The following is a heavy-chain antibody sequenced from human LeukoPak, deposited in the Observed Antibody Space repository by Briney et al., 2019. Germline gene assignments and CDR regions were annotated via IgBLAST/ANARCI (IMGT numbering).Heavy chain of an antibody. Sequence: ASVKVSCKASGYTFTSYGISWVRQAPGQGLEWMGWISAYNGNTNYAQKLQGRVTMTTDTSTSTAYMKLRSLRSDDTAVYYCARPAGFWSGYYRGYYFDYWGQGTLVTVSS. CDR2: ISAYNGNT. CDR1: GYTFTSYG. J-gene: IGHJ4*02. CDR3: ARPAGFWSGYYRGYYFDY. D-gene: IGHD3-3*01. V-gene: IGHV1-18*01.